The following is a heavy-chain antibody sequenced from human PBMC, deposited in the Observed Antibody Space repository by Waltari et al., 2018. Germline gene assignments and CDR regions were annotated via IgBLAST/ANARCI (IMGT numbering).Heavy chain of an antibody. D-gene: IGHD5-18*01. J-gene: IGHJ6*02. V-gene: IGHV1-18*01. Sequence: QVQLVQSGAEVKKPGAPVKVSCKASGYTFTSYGISWVRTAPGQGLEWMGWISAYNGNTNYAQKLQGRVTMTTDTSTSTAYMELRSLRSDDTAVYYCARDLDTAMGVMEAGMDVWGQGTTVTVSS. CDR3: ARDLDTAMGVMEAGMDV. CDR2: ISAYNGNT. CDR1: GYTFTSYG.